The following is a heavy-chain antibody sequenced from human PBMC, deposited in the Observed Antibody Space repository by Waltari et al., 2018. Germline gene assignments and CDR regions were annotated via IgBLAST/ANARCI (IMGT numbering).Heavy chain of an antibody. V-gene: IGHV4-34*01. Sequence: QVQLQQWGAGLLKPSETLSLTCAVYGGSFSGYYWSWIRQPPGKGLEWIGEINHSGSTNYNPSLKSRVTISVDTSKNQFSLKLSSVTAADTAVYYCARGKGEQQLVRDYWGQGTLVTVSS. CDR3: ARGKGEQQLVRDY. J-gene: IGHJ4*02. CDR1: GGSFSGYY. D-gene: IGHD6-13*01. CDR2: INHSGST.